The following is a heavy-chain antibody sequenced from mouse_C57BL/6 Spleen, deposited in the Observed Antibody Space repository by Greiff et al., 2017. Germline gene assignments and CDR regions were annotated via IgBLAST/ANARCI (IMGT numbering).Heavy chain of an antibody. D-gene: IGHD2-1*01. Sequence: QVQLQQPGAELVKPGASVKLSCKASGYTFTSYWMHWVKQRPGQGLEWIGMIHPNSGSTNYNEKFKSKATLTVDKSSSTAYMQLSSLTSEDSAVYYCAREGYYGNGGAMDYWGQGTSVTVSS. V-gene: IGHV1-64*01. J-gene: IGHJ4*01. CDR2: IHPNSGST. CDR1: GYTFTSYW. CDR3: AREGYYGNGGAMDY.